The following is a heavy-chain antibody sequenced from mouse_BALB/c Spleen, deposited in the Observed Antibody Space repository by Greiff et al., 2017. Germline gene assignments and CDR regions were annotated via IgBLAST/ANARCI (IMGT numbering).Heavy chain of an antibody. CDR2: INPSSGYT. CDR3: ARHGYDGWFAY. V-gene: IGHV1-4*01. D-gene: IGHD2-2*01. Sequence: QVQLKESGAELARPGASVKMSCKASGYTFTSYTMHWVKQRPGQGLEWIGYINPSSGYTNYNQKFKDKATLTADKSSSTAYMQLSSLTSEDSAVYYCARHGYDGWFAYWGQGTLVTVSA. CDR1: GYTFTSYT. J-gene: IGHJ3*01.